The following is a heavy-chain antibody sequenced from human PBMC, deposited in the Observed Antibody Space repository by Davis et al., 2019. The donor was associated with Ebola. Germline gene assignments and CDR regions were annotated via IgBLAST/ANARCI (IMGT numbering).Heavy chain of an antibody. CDR3: ARHDYGDSHFDY. Sequence: GESLKISCAASGFTFSSYAMRWVRQAPGKGLEWVSAISGSGGSTYYADSVKGRFTISRDNSKNTLYLQMNSLRAEDTAVYYCARHDYGDSHFDYWGQGTLVTVSS. J-gene: IGHJ4*02. CDR1: GFTFSSYA. CDR2: ISGSGGST. V-gene: IGHV3-23*01. D-gene: IGHD4-17*01.